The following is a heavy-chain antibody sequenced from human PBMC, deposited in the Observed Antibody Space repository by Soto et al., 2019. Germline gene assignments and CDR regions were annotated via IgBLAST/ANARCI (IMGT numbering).Heavy chain of an antibody. CDR1: GGSISSYY. Sequence: SETLSLTCTVSGGSISSYYWSWIRQPPGKGLEWIGYIYYSGSTNYNPSLKSRVTISVDTSKNQFSLKLSSVTAADTAVYYCATRGITGTKGKEQNDHWGQGTLVTVSS. D-gene: IGHD1-7*01. CDR2: IYYSGST. V-gene: IGHV4-59*01. J-gene: IGHJ4*02. CDR3: ATRGITGTKGKEQNDH.